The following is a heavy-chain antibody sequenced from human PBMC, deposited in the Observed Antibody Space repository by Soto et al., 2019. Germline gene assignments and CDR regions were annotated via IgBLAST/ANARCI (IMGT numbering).Heavy chain of an antibody. V-gene: IGHV3-23*01. CDR2: ISGSGGST. CDR1: GFTFSSYA. D-gene: IGHD2-15*01. CDR3: AKKAGIAATRDLYYFDY. J-gene: IGHJ4*02. Sequence: EVQLLESGGGLVQPGGSLRLSCAASGFTFSSYAMSWVRQAPGKGLKWVSAISGSGGSTYYADSVKGRFTISRDNSKNTLYLQMNSLRAEDTAVYCCAKKAGIAATRDLYYFDYWGQGTLVTVSS.